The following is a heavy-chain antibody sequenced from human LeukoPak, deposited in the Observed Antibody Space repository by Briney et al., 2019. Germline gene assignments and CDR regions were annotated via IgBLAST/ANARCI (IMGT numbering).Heavy chain of an antibody. Sequence: GASVKVSCRASGYTFTSYYMHWVRQAPGQGLEWMGIVNPSGGSTSYAQKFQGRVTMTRDTSTSTAYMELRSLRSDDTAVYYCARGYSSSYGMDVWGQGTTVTVSS. CDR3: ARGYSSSYGMDV. CDR2: VNPSGGST. J-gene: IGHJ6*02. CDR1: GYTFTSYY. V-gene: IGHV1-46*01. D-gene: IGHD6-19*01.